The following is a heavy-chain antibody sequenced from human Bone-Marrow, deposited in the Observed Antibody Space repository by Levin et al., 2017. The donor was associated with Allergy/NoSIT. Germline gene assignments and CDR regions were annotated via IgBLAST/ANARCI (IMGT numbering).Heavy chain of an antibody. CDR1: GGSISSSSFY. Sequence: SETLSLTCAVSGGSISSSSFYWGWIRQPPGKGLEWIGNIFYSGRTYYNPSLKSRVSISLDTSKNHFSLKLTSVTAADTAVYYCARAGRYDYWGQGALVTVSS. J-gene: IGHJ4*02. V-gene: IGHV4-39*07. CDR3: ARAGRYDY. D-gene: IGHD3-9*01. CDR2: IFYSGRT.